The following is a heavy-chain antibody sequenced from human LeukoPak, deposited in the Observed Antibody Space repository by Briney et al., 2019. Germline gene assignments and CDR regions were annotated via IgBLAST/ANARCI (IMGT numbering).Heavy chain of an antibody. D-gene: IGHD1-7*01. CDR2: ISYDGSNK. CDR1: GFTFSSYG. Sequence: PGGSLRLSCAASGFTFSSYGMHWVRQAPGKGLEWVAVISYDGSNKYYADSVKGRFTISRDNSKNTLYLQMNSLRAEDTAVYYCATKTPRGNWNYDYWGQGTLVTVSS. J-gene: IGHJ4*02. V-gene: IGHV3-30*03. CDR3: ATKTPRGNWNYDY.